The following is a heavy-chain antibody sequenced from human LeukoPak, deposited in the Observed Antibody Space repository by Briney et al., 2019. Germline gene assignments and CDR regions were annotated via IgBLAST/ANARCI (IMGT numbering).Heavy chain of an antibody. CDR1: GGSISSSSYY. V-gene: IGHV4-39*07. CDR2: IYYSGST. Sequence: SETLSLTCTVSGGSISSSSYYWGWIRQPPGKGLEWIGSIYYSGSTYYNPSLKSRVTISVDTSKNQFSLKLSSVTAADTAVYYCARWGYYYDRSGLDYWGQGTLVTVSS. D-gene: IGHD3-22*01. J-gene: IGHJ4*02. CDR3: ARWGYYYDRSGLDY.